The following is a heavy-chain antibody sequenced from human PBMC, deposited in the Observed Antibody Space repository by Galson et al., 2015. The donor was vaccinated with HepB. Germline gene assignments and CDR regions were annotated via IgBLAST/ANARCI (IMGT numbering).Heavy chain of an antibody. J-gene: IGHJ4*02. CDR2: IYYSGST. V-gene: IGHV4-59*01. Sequence: SETLSLTCTVSGGSISSYYWSWIRQPPGKGLEWIGYIYYSGSTNYNPSLKSRVTISVDTSKNQFSLKLSSVTAADTAVYYCARGSGSYGGGYYFDYWGQGTLVTVSS. D-gene: IGHD1-26*01. CDR3: ARGSGSYGGGYYFDY. CDR1: GGSISSYY.